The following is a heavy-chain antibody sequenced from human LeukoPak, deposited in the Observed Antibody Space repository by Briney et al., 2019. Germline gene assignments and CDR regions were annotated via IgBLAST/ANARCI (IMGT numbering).Heavy chain of an antibody. CDR2: IIPIFGTA. CDR3: ARVGGAVAGIVYNWFDP. J-gene: IGHJ5*02. Sequence: GASVKVSCKASGGTFSSYAISWVRQAPGQGLEWMGGIIPIFGTANYAQKFQGRVTITADESTSTAYMELSSLRSEDTAVYYCARVGGAVAGIVYNWFDPWGQGALVTVSS. V-gene: IGHV1-69*13. D-gene: IGHD6-19*01. CDR1: GGTFSSYA.